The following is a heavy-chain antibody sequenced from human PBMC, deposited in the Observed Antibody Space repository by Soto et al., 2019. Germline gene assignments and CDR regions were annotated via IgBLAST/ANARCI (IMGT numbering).Heavy chain of an antibody. Sequence: GGSLRLSCAASGFTFSSCSMNWVRQAPGKGLEWVSYISSSSTIYYADSVKGRFTISRDNAKNSLYLQMNSLRDEDTAVYYCARDRGYYYDSSGYYLDYWGQGTLVTVSS. J-gene: IGHJ4*02. V-gene: IGHV3-48*02. CDR1: GFTFSSCS. CDR2: ISSSSTI. CDR3: ARDRGYYYDSSGYYLDY. D-gene: IGHD3-22*01.